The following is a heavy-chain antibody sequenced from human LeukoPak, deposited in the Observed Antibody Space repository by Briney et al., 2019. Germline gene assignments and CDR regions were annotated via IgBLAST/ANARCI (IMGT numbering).Heavy chain of an antibody. CDR1: GGSISSGSYY. D-gene: IGHD1-14*01. J-gene: IGHJ4*02. CDR3: ARDAVINRATTFDY. Sequence: PSQTLSLTCTVSGGSISSGSYYWSWIRQPAGKGLEWIGRIYTSGSTNYNPSLKSRVTMPVDTSKNQFSLKLSSVTAADTAVYYCARDAVINRATTFDYWGQGTLVTVSS. CDR2: IYTSGST. V-gene: IGHV4-61*02.